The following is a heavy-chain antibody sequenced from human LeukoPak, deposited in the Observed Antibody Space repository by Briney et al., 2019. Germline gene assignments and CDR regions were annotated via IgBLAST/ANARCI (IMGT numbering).Heavy chain of an antibody. CDR3: AKDRTVGASYWYFDL. V-gene: IGHV3-23*01. Sequence: GGSLRLSCAASGFTFSNYAMSWVRQTPGTGLEWLSAISPDGIYIYYADSVKGRFTISRDSSRNTLFLHMNTLRAEDAAIYYCAKDRTVGASYWYFDLWGRGTLVTVSS. CDR2: ISPDGIYI. CDR1: GFTFSNYA. J-gene: IGHJ2*01. D-gene: IGHD1-26*01.